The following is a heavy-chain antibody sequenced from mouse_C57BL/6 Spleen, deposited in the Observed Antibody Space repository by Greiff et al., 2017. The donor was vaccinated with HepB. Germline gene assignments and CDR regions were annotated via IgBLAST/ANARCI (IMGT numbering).Heavy chain of an antibody. D-gene: IGHD1-1*01. Sequence: QVQLQQPGAELVRPGTSVKLSCKASGYTFTSYWMHWVKQRPGQGLEWIGVIDPSDSYTNYNQKFKGKATLTVDTSSSTAYMQLSSLTSEDSAVYYCARSEGYYYGSSFDYWGQGTTLTVSS. CDR1: GYTFTSYW. CDR2: IDPSDSYT. CDR3: ARSEGYYYGSSFDY. V-gene: IGHV1-59*01. J-gene: IGHJ2*01.